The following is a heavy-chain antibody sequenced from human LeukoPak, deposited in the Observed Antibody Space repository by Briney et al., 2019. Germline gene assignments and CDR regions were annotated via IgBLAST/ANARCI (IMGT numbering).Heavy chain of an antibody. CDR2: ISAYNGNT. CDR3: ARPLNYCGSGSYQFGWGWPTNYYYYYGMDV. V-gene: IGHV1-18*01. Sequence: GASVKVSCKASGGTFSSYAISWVRQAPGQGLEWMGWISAYNGNTNYAQKLQGRVTMTTDTSTSTAYMELRSLRSGDTAVYYCARPLNYCGSGSYQFGWGWPTNYYYYYGMDVWGQGTTVTVSS. D-gene: IGHD3-10*01. CDR1: GGTFSSYA. J-gene: IGHJ6*02.